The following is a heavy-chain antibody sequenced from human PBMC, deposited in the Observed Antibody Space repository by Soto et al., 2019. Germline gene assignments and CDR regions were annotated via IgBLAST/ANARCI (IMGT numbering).Heavy chain of an antibody. Sequence: QVQLVESGGGVVQPGRSLRLSCAASGFTFSSYGMHWVRQAPGKGLEWVAVISYDGSNKYYADSVKGRFTISRDNSKNTLYLQMNSLRAEDTAVYYCAKRARGHYYDSSGYDSILRDWGQGTLVTVSS. CDR1: GFTFSSYG. CDR2: ISYDGSNK. CDR3: AKRARGHYYDSSGYDSILRD. V-gene: IGHV3-30*18. J-gene: IGHJ4*02. D-gene: IGHD3-22*01.